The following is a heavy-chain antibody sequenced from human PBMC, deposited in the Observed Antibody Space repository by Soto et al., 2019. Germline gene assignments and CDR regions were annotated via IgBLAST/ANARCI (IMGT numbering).Heavy chain of an antibody. CDR2: IYWDDDK. J-gene: IGHJ5*02. D-gene: IGHD6-19*01. Sequence: QITLKESGPPLVKPTQTLTLTCTFSGFSLSTSGVGVGWIRQPPGKALEWLALIYWDDDKRYSPSLKSRLTTTNDTSKNQVVLTMTYMDPVDTATYYCAHVEGEYGSGWPFDPWGQGTLVTVSS. CDR3: AHVEGEYGSGWPFDP. V-gene: IGHV2-5*02. CDR1: GFSLSTSGVG.